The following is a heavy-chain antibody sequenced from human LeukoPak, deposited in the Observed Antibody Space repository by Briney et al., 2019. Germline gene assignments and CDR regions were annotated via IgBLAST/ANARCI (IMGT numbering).Heavy chain of an antibody. CDR1: GGSISSSSYY. CDR2: IYYSGST. Sequence: SETLSLTCTVSGGSISSSSYYWGWIRQPPGKGLEWIGSIYYSGSTYYNPSLKSRVTISVDTSKNQFSLKLSSVTAADTAVYYCARARVATISFDYWGQGTLVTVSS. J-gene: IGHJ4*02. V-gene: IGHV4-39*07. CDR3: ARARVATISFDY. D-gene: IGHD5-12*01.